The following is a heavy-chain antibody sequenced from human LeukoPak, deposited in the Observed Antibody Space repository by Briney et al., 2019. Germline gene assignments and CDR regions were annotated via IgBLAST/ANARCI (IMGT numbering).Heavy chain of an antibody. CDR1: GVSFSGYY. Sequence: SESLSLTCAVYGVSFSGYYWSWIRRPPGKGLEWIGEINHSGSTTYNPSLKSRVTISVDTSKNQSSLKLSSVTAADTAVYYCASAPSYSSGSYHNWFDRWGQGTLVTVSS. CDR2: INHSGST. D-gene: IGHD3-10*01. J-gene: IGHJ5*02. V-gene: IGHV4-34*01. CDR3: ASAPSYSSGSYHNWFDR.